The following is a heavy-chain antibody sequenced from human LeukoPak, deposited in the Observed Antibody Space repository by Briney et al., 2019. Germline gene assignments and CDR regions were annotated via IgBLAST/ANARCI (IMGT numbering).Heavy chain of an antibody. J-gene: IGHJ2*01. V-gene: IGHV3-33*06. Sequence: PGGSLRLSCAASGFTFSSYGMHWVRQAPGKGLEWVAVIWYDGSNKYYADSVKGRFTISRDNSKNTLYLQMNSLRAEDTAVYYCAKDAWYYYDSSGKLAWYFDLWGRGTLVTVSS. D-gene: IGHD3-22*01. CDR2: IWYDGSNK. CDR3: AKDAWYYYDSSGKLAWYFDL. CDR1: GFTFSSYG.